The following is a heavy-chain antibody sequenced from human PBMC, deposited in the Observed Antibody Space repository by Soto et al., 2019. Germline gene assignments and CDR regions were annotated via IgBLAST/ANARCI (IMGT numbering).Heavy chain of an antibody. CDR2: ISAGDGST. D-gene: IGHD3-3*01. CDR3: AKRQKYYDFWSGSSAPYMDV. V-gene: IGHV3-23*01. CDR1: GFTFSTYA. Sequence: GGSLRLSCAASGFTFSTYAMSWVRQAPKKGLEWVSVISAGDGSTYYADSVKGRFTISRDNSKNTLYLQMNSLRAEDTAVYYCAKRQKYYDFWSGSSAPYMDVWGKGTTVTVSS. J-gene: IGHJ6*03.